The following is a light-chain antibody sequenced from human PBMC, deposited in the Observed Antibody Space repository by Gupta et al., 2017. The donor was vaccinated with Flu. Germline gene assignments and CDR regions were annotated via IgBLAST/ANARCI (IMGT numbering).Light chain of an antibody. CDR2: EAS. V-gene: IGKV3-15*01. Sequence: EIVMTQSPATLSVSPGEGATLSCRDSQSVGSNLAWYQRKPGQAPRLLISEASNRASAIPARFSGSGYGKEFTLTSSRRQYEDFAVYYGHQDNILITFGRGTVVDIK. J-gene: IGKJ4*01. CDR1: QSVGSN. CDR3: HQDNILIT.